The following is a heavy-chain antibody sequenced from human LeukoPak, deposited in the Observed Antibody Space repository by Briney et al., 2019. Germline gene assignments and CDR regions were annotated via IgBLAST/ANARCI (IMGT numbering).Heavy chain of an antibody. D-gene: IGHD2-21*02. CDR1: GFTSRSCW. CDR2: VKGDGNRA. V-gene: IGHV3-74*01. Sequence: PGGSLRLSCAASGFTSRSCWMHWVRQGPGKGLEWVGQVKGDGNRANYADSVKGRFTISRDNAKKTVYLQMNSLRAEDTAVYYCARDGFLGPVTAYLDYWGQGTPVTVSS. J-gene: IGHJ4*02. CDR3: ARDGFLGPVTAYLDY.